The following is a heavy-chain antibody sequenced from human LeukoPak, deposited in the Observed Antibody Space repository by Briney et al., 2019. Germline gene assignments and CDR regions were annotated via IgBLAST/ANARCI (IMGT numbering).Heavy chain of an antibody. CDR3: ARDRGSAIFGVVFRTEDAFDT. CDR1: GFTLSSYW. V-gene: IGHV3-74*01. Sequence: SGGSLRLSCAASGFTLSSYWMHWVRHAPGKGLVWVSRINTDGSSSTYADSVKGRLITSRDNAKNTPYLQMNSLRAEDTAGYYCARDRGSAIFGVVFRTEDAFDTGGQGTMVPVSA. CDR2: INTDGSSS. J-gene: IGHJ3*02. D-gene: IGHD3-3*01.